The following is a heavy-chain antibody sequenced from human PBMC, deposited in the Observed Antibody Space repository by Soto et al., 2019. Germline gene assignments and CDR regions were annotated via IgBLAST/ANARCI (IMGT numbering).Heavy chain of an antibody. D-gene: IGHD3-3*02. J-gene: IGHJ3*02. Sequence: GGSLRLSCAASGFTFSSYSMNWVRQAPGKGLEWVSYISSSSSTIYYADSVKGRFTISRDNAKNSLYLQMNSLRDEDTAVYYCARDRVHLAGTNAFDIWGQGTMVTVSS. CDR1: GFTFSSYS. CDR2: ISSSSSTI. CDR3: ARDRVHLAGTNAFDI. V-gene: IGHV3-48*02.